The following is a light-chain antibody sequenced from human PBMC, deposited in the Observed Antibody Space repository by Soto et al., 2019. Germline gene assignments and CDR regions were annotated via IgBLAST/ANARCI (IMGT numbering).Light chain of an antibody. CDR2: GAS. Sequence: EIVLTQSPGTLSLSPGERATLSCRASQSVNSLYLAWYQQKPGQAPRLLIYGASSRATGIPDRFSGSGSGKDFTPTISRLEPEDFAVYYCQYYSGSQTFGGGTKVEIK. CDR3: QYYSGSQT. CDR1: QSVNSLY. J-gene: IGKJ4*01. V-gene: IGKV3-20*01.